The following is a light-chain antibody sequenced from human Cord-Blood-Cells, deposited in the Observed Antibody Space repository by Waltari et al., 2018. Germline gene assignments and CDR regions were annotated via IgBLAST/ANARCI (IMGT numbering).Light chain of an antibody. V-gene: IGLV2-11*01. CDR1: SSDVGGYNY. J-gene: IGLJ3*02. Sequence: QSALTQPRSVSGSPGQSVTISCTGTSSDVGGYNYVSWYQQHPGKAPKLMIYDVSKRPSGVPDRFSGSKPGNTASLTISGLQAEDEADYYCCSYAGSYTNWVFGGGTKLTVL. CDR2: DVS. CDR3: CSYAGSYTNWV.